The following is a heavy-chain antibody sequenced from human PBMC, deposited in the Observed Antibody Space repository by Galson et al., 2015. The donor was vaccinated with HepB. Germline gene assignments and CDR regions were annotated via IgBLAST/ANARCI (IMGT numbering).Heavy chain of an antibody. CDR3: AKQSANYLRRHIDY. CDR1: GFTFSSYA. J-gene: IGHJ4*02. CDR2: ISYDGSNK. V-gene: IGHV3-30-3*01. Sequence: SLRLSCAASGFTFSSYAMHWVRQAPGKGLEWMTLISYDGSNKYYADSLKGRFTISRDNSKNTLSLQMNSLRPEDTAVYYCAKQSANYLRRHIDYWGQGTLVTVSS. D-gene: IGHD4/OR15-4a*01.